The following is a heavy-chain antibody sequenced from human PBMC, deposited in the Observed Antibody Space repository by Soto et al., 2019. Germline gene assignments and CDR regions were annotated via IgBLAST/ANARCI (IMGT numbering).Heavy chain of an antibody. J-gene: IGHJ4*02. V-gene: IGHV3-23*01. CDR3: AGPGYSSQDY. CDR1: GFTFSSFA. CDR2: ISGSGDGT. D-gene: IGHD5-18*01. Sequence: GGSLRLSCTASGFTFSSFALSWVRQAPGKGLEWVSAISGSGDGTDYADSVKGRFTISRDNSKNTLYLQMNSLRAEDTAVYYCAGPGYSSQDYWGQGALVTVSS.